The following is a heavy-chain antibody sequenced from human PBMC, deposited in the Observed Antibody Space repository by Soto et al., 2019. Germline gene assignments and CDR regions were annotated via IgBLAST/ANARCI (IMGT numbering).Heavy chain of an antibody. Sequence: GGSLRLSCAASGFTSSTYAMSWVRQAPGKGLEWVAGIGASGGSTHYVDSVKGRFTIYRDNTKNTLYLQMNSLRAEDTAIYKCAKGPTTLVSYYNYYGIDVWGQGTTVTVSS. D-gene: IGHD4-17*01. CDR1: GFTSSTYA. CDR3: AKGPTTLVSYYNYYGIDV. J-gene: IGHJ6*02. CDR2: IGASGGST. V-gene: IGHV3-23*01.